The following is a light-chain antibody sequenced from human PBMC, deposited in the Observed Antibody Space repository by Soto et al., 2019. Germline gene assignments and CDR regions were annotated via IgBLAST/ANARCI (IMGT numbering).Light chain of an antibody. CDR3: QQYNTYSWT. CDR1: QSIGSW. CDR2: DAS. V-gene: IGKV1-5*01. Sequence: DIQMTQSPSTLSASVGDRVTITCRASQSIGSWLAWYQQISGRAPNLLIYDASRLQSGVPSRFSGSGSGTEFTLTISSLQPDDFATYYCQQYNTYSWTFGQGTKVDIK. J-gene: IGKJ1*01.